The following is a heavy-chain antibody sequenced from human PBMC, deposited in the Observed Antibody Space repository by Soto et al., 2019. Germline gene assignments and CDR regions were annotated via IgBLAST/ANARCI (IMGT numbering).Heavy chain of an antibody. Sequence: QVQMVQSGAEVKKPGASVKVSCKASGNSFTGYYVHWVRQAPGQGLEWMGWINPKSGGTKYAQKFQGRATMTRDTSINTAYMELSSLRSDDTVVYFCARDGVVPTMDWGQGTLVTVSS. CDR1: GNSFTGYY. CDR3: ARDGVVPTMD. V-gene: IGHV1-2*02. CDR2: INPKSGGT. J-gene: IGHJ4*02. D-gene: IGHD5-12*01.